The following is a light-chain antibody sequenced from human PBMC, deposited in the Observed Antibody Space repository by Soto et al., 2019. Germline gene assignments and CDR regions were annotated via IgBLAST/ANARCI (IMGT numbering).Light chain of an antibody. CDR3: QQYYNWQPR. V-gene: IGKV3-15*01. J-gene: IGKJ1*01. CDR2: GAS. Sequence: EILITESPPTVSVSPRERVPLSCRASQSIGSKLAWYQQRPGQAPRLLIYGASTRATGIPSRFSGSGSGTEFTLTITSLQSEDNALYYCQQYYNWQPRFGQGTKVDIK. CDR1: QSIGSK.